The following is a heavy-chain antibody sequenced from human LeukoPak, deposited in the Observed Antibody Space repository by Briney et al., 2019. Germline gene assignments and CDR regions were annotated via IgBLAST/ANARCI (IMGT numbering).Heavy chain of an antibody. V-gene: IGHV1-24*01. Sequence: ASVKVSCKVSGYTLTELSMHWVRQAPGKGLEWMGGFDPEDSETIYAQKFQGRVTMTEDTSTDTAYMELSSLRSEDTAVYYCARAYSGSYDFDYWGQGTLVTVSS. CDR1: GYTLTELS. D-gene: IGHD1-26*01. CDR3: ARAYSGSYDFDY. J-gene: IGHJ4*02. CDR2: FDPEDSET.